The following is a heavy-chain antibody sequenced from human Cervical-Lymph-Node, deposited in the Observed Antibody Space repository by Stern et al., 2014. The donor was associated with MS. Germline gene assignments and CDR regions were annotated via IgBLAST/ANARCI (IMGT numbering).Heavy chain of an antibody. CDR1: GYTFIRDY. D-gene: IGHD5/OR15-5a*01. CDR2: VNANGGSA. V-gene: IGHV1-46*01. J-gene: IGHJ6*02. CDR3: ATLYDSSGTYGLEV. Sequence: VQLVESGGQVKKPGASVKVSCKGSGYTFIRDYIKWVRQAPGQGLEWMGIVNANGGSARYAQKFQGRVTMASDTSTSTVSIELSSLRSEDTAVYYCATLYDSSGTYGLEVWGQGTTVIVSS.